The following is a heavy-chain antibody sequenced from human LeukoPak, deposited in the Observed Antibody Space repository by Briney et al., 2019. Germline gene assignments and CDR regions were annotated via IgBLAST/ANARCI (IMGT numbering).Heavy chain of an antibody. J-gene: IGHJ4*02. V-gene: IGHV4-30-4*01. CDR3: ARVFYYDSSGTLGGFDY. CDR1: GGSISSGDYY. Sequence: PSETLSLTCTVSGGSISSGDYYRSWIRQPPGKGLEWIGYIYYSGSTYYNPSLKSRVTISVDTSKNQFSLKLSSVTAADTAVYYCARVFYYDSSGTLGGFDYWGQGTLVTVSS. CDR2: IYYSGST. D-gene: IGHD3-22*01.